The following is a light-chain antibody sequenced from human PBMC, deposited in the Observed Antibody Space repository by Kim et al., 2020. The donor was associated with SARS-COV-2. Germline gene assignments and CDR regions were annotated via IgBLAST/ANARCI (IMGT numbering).Light chain of an antibody. V-gene: IGKV3-20*01. CDR3: HQYGSSPT. CDR2: GAS. CDR1: QSVSHNY. J-gene: IGKJ5*01. Sequence: EIVLTQSPGTLSLSPGERATLSCSASQSVSHNYLAWYQQKPGLAPRLLIYGASSRATGIPDRFSGSGSGTDFTLTISRVEPEDFAVYYCHQYGSSPTFGQGTRLEIK.